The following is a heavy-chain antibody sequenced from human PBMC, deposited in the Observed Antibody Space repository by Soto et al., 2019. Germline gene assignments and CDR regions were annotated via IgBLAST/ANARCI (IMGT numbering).Heavy chain of an antibody. Sequence: SGYTFTGYYMHWVRQAPGQGLEWMGWINPNSGGTNYAQKFQGRVTMTRDTSISTAYMELSRLRSDDTAVYYCARVPYYYGMDVWGQVPTVTVSS. CDR1: GYTFTGYY. CDR2: INPNSGGT. V-gene: IGHV1-2*02. CDR3: ARVPYYYGMDV. J-gene: IGHJ6*02.